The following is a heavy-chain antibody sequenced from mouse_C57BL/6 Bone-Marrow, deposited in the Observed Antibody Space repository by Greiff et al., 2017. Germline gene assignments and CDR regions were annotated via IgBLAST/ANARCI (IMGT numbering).Heavy chain of an antibody. CDR3: ATDDDFAWFAY. V-gene: IGHV1-42*01. CDR2: INPSTGGT. J-gene: IGHJ3*01. CDR1: GYSFTGYY. Sequence: EVQLQQSGPELVKPGASVKISCKASGYSFTGYYMNWVKQSPEKSLEWIGEINPSTGGTTYNQKFKAKATLTVDKSSSTAYMQLKSLTSEDSAVYYCATDDDFAWFAYWGQGTLVTVSA. D-gene: IGHD2-4*01.